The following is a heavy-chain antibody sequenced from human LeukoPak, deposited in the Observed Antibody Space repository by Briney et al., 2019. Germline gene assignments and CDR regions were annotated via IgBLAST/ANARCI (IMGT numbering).Heavy chain of an antibody. CDR2: INHSGST. V-gene: IGHV4-34*01. CDR1: GGSFSGYY. J-gene: IGHJ4*02. CDR3: ASHGYSYGRATYFDY. D-gene: IGHD5-18*01. Sequence: SETLSLTCAVYGGSFSGYYWSWIRQPPGKGLEWIGEINHSGSTYYNPSLKSRVTISVDTSKNQFSLKLSSVTAADTAVYYCASHGYSYGRATYFDYWGQGTLVTVSS.